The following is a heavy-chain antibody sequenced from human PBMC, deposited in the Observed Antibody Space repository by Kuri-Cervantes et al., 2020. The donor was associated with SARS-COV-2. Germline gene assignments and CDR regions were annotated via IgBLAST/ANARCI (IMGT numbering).Heavy chain of an antibody. D-gene: IGHD1-1*01. J-gene: IGHJ4*02. CDR1: GFTFSSYD. Sequence: GESLKISCAASGFTFSSYDMSWVRQAPGKGLVWVSRINPDGSYTNNADSVKGRFTLSRDNAKNMLFLQMNSLRAKDTAVYYCVRDGGHWNLGYWGQGILVTVSS. V-gene: IGHV3-74*01. CDR3: VRDGGHWNLGY. CDR2: INPDGSYT.